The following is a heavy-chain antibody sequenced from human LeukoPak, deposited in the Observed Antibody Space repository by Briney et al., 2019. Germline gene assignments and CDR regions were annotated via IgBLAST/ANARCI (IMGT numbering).Heavy chain of an antibody. V-gene: IGHV3-7*01. CDR3: ARVGWNYYGSGSYYPGGYFDY. Sequence: GRSLRLSCAASGFTFSSYWMSWVRQAPGKGLEWVANIKQDGSEKYYVDSVKGRFTISRDNAKNSLYLQMNSLRAEDTAVYYCARVGWNYYGSGSYYPGGYFDYWGQGTLVTVSS. D-gene: IGHD3-10*01. CDR2: IKQDGSEK. J-gene: IGHJ4*02. CDR1: GFTFSSYW.